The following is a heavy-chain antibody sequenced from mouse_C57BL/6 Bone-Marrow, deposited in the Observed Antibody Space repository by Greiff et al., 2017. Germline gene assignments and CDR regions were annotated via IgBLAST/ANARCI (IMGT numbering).Heavy chain of an antibody. Sequence: QVQLQQPGAELVRPGSSVKLSCKASGYTFTSYWMHWVKQRPIQGLEWIGNIDPSDSETHYNQKFKDKATLTVDKSSSTAYMQLSSLTSEDSAVYYCARVEATRDFDYWGQGTTLTVSS. CDR2: IDPSDSET. CDR3: ARVEATRDFDY. V-gene: IGHV1-52*01. D-gene: IGHD6-1*01. CDR1: GYTFTSYW. J-gene: IGHJ2*01.